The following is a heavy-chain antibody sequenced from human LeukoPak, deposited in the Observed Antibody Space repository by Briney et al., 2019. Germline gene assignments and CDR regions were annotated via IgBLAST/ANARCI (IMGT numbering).Heavy chain of an antibody. D-gene: IGHD2-2*01. CDR3: ARIRYCGGISCYYIDY. V-gene: IGHV1-2*02. CDR2: IDPNTGDS. J-gene: IGHJ4*02. Sequence: ASVKVSCKASVYTFTGYYIHWVRQAPGQGLEWMGWIDPNTGDSNYVQKFQGRVTMTRDTSISTAYMELSRLRSDDTAFYYCARIRYCGGISCYYIDYWGQGTLVTVSA. CDR1: VYTFTGYY.